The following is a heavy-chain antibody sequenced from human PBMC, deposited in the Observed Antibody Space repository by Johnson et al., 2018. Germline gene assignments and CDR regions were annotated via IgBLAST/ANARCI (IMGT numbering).Heavy chain of an antibody. D-gene: IGHD1-1*01. J-gene: IGHJ3*02. CDR2: ISSSSSYI. CDR1: GFTFSSYS. CDR3: ADEGGGNGDAFDI. V-gene: IGHV3-21*01. Sequence: VQLVQSGGGLVKPGGSLRLSCAASGFTFSSYSMNWVRQAPGTGLEWVSSISSSSSYIYYADSVKVRFTISRDNAKNSLYLQMHSLRPEDTAVSYCADEGGGNGDAFDIWGQGTMVTVSS.